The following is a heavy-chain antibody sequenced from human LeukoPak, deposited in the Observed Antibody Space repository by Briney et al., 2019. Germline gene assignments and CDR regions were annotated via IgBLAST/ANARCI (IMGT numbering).Heavy chain of an antibody. Sequence: ASVTVSCKASGYAFTKYAVQWVRQAPGQRLEWMGWINPNSGGTNYAQKFQGRVTMTRDTSISTVYMELSSLRSEDTAVYYCATLGGYYDILTGYGDDYWGQGTLVTVSS. J-gene: IGHJ4*02. CDR2: INPNSGGT. CDR3: ATLGGYYDILTGYGDDY. D-gene: IGHD3-9*01. CDR1: GYAFTKYA. V-gene: IGHV1-2*02.